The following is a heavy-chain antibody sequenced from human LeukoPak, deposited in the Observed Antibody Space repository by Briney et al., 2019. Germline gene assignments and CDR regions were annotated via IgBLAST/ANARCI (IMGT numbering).Heavy chain of an antibody. CDR2: ISSSSTYI. CDR1: GFTFSLYS. J-gene: IGHJ4*02. D-gene: IGHD1-7*01. Sequence: PGGSLRLSCAASGFTFSLYSMNWVRQAPGKGLEWVSSISSSSTYIYSADSVKGRFTISRDNAKNSLYLQMNSLRAEDTAVYYCARSSRELGGYAPWELMPPFDYWGQGTLVTVSS. CDR3: ARSSRELGGYAPWELMPPFDY. V-gene: IGHV3-21*01.